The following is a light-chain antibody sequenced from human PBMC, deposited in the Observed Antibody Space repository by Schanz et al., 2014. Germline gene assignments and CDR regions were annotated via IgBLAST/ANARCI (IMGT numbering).Light chain of an antibody. CDR1: SSDVGGYNF. CDR3: SSYAGSNNPVV. J-gene: IGLJ2*01. CDR2: EVS. V-gene: IGLV2-8*01. Sequence: QSVLTQPPSASGSPGQSVTISCTGTSSDVGGYNFVSWYQQHPGKVPKLMIYEVSKRPSGVPDRFSGSKSGNTASLTVSGLQAEDEADYYCSSYAGSNNPVVFGGGTKLPVL.